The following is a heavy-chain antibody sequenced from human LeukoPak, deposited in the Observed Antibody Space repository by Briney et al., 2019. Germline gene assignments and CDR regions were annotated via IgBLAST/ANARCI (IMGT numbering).Heavy chain of an antibody. D-gene: IGHD1-26*01. V-gene: IGHV1-18*01. Sequence: ASVKVSCKASGYTFTSYGIGWVRQAPGQGLEWMGWISAYNGNTNYAQKLQGRVTMTTDKSTSTAYMELSSLRSEDTAVYYCARAGYIEWELPFDYWGQGTLVTVSS. CDR1: GYTFTSYG. CDR2: ISAYNGNT. CDR3: ARAGYIEWELPFDY. J-gene: IGHJ4*02.